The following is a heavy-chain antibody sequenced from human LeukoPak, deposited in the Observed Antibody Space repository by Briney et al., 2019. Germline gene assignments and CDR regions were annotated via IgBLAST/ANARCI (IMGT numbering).Heavy chain of an antibody. CDR3: ARDSPPAYCGGGSCYSDY. J-gene: IGHJ4*02. Sequence: SETLSLTCTVSGGSIRSYWSWIRQPAGKGLEWIGRIYTSGSTDYNPSLKSRVTISKDTSKNEFSLKLSSVTAADTAVYYCARDSPPAYCGGGSCYSDYWGQGTLVTVSS. CDR1: GGSIRSY. CDR2: IYTSGST. V-gene: IGHV4-4*07. D-gene: IGHD2-15*01.